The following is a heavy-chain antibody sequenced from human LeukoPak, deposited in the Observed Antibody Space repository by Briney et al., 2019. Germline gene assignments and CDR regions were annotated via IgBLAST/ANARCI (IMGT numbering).Heavy chain of an antibody. CDR3: ARDSEFDAFDI. Sequence: WASVTVSCKASGYTFTSYAMHWVRQAPGQRLEWMGWINAGNGNTKYSQEFQGRVTITRDTSASTAYMELSSLRSEDMAVYYCARDSEFDAFDIWGQGTMVTVSS. J-gene: IGHJ3*02. D-gene: IGHD1-26*01. CDR1: GYTFTSYA. CDR2: INAGNGNT. V-gene: IGHV1-3*03.